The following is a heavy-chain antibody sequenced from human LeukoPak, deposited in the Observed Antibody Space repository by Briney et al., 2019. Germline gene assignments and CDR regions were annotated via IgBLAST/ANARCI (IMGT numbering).Heavy chain of an antibody. Sequence: SQTLSLTCALSGDSLSSNSAAWNWIRHSPSRGLEWLGRTYYRSKWYNDYAVSVKSRITINPDTSKNQFSLQLNSVTPEDTAVYYCVRGNYVWGSYRTNWFDPWGQGTLVTVSS. CDR1: GDSLSSNSAA. J-gene: IGHJ5*02. CDR2: TYYRSKWYN. D-gene: IGHD3-16*02. CDR3: VRGNYVWGSYRTNWFDP. V-gene: IGHV6-1*01.